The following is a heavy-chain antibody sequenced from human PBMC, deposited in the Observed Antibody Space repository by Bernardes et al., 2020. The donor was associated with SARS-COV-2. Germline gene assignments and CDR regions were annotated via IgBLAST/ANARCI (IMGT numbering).Heavy chain of an antibody. CDR3: PREGLPDYYGMDV. D-gene: IGHD4-17*01. CDR1: GFTFISYG. CDR2: IWYAGINK. V-gene: IGHV3-33*01. J-gene: IGHJ6*01. Sequence: GGSLRLSCAASGFTFISYGMHWVRQAPGKGLEWVAVIWYAGINKYYADSVKGRFTISRDNSKNTLYLQTNSLRAEDTAVYYCPREGLPDYYGMDVWGLGTRVSDSS.